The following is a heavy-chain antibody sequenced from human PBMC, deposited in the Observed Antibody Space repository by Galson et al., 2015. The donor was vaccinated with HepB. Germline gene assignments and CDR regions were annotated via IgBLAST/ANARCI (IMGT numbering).Heavy chain of an antibody. CDR3: ARDGGDYSNFLDYYYYMDV. Sequence: SLRLSCAASGFTFSSYGMHWVRQAPGKGLEWVAVIWYDGSNKYYADSVKGRFTISRDNSKNTLYLQMNSLRAEDTAVYYCARDGGDYSNFLDYYYYMDVWSKGTTVTVSS. CDR2: IWYDGSNK. J-gene: IGHJ6*03. D-gene: IGHD4-11*01. CDR1: GFTFSSYG. V-gene: IGHV3-33*01.